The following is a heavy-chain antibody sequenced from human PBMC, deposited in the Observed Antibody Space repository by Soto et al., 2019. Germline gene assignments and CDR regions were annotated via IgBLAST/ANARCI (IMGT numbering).Heavy chain of an antibody. CDR2: IYYSGST. Sequence: SETLSLTCTVSGGSISSSSYYWGWIRQPPGKGLEWIGSIYYSGSTYYNPSLKSRVTISVDTSKNQFSLKLSSVTAADTAVYYCARLRLRLSFDIWGQGTMVTVSS. V-gene: IGHV4-39*01. CDR3: ARLRLRLSFDI. CDR1: GGSISSSSYY. J-gene: IGHJ3*02. D-gene: IGHD3-3*01.